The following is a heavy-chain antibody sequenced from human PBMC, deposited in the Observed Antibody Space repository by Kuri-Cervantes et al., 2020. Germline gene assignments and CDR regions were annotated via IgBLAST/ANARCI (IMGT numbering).Heavy chain of an antibody. CDR1: GGSFSGYY. CDR2: INHSGST. CDR3: ARANYNFWNFDS. V-gene: IGHV4-34*01. Sequence: SETLSLTCAVYGGSFSGYYWSWIRQPPGKGLEWIGEINHSGSTNYNPSLKSRVTISVDTSKNQFSLKLSSVTAADTAVYYCARANYNFWNFDSWGQGTLVTVSS. D-gene: IGHD3-3*01. J-gene: IGHJ4*02.